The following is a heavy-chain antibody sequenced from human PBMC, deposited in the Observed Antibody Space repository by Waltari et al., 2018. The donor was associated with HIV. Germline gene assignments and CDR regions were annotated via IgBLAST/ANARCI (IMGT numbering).Heavy chain of an antibody. Sequence: QLQLQESGSGLVKPSQTLSLTCAVSGGSISSGGYSWSWIRQPPGKGLEWIGYIYHSGSTYYNPSLKSRVTISVDRSKNQFSLKLSSVTAADTAVYYCARTRGDDYSNNPIWFDPWGQGTLVTVSS. CDR2: IYHSGST. J-gene: IGHJ5*02. CDR1: GGSISSGGYS. V-gene: IGHV4-30-2*01. CDR3: ARTRGDDYSNNPIWFDP. D-gene: IGHD4-4*01.